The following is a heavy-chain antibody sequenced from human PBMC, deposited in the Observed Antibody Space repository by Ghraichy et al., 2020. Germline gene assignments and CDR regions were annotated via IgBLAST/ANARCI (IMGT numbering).Heavy chain of an antibody. CDR1: GGSVTSDSYY. CDR3: ASAPLEWLLFDN. Sequence: SETLSLTCTVSGGSVTSDSYYWNWIRQTPGKGLEWIGYIYYSVSTNYNPSLESRATISLDTSKNHFSLKFPSVTAADTAVYYCASAPLEWLLFDNGGQVTLVTVSS. CDR2: IYYSVST. J-gene: IGHJ5*02. D-gene: IGHD3-3*01. V-gene: IGHV4-61*03.